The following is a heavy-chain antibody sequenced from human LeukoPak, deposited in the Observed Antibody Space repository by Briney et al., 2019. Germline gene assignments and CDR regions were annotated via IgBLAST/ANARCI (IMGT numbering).Heavy chain of an antibody. D-gene: IGHD2-8*02. V-gene: IGHV4-59*08. CDR2: IYYSGST. CDR3: ARQAGGTYYFDY. Sequence: SETLSLTFTGSGGSLIMYYWSWMGQTPGKGGEGGGYIYYSGSTNYNPSLESRVTISLDTSKNQLSLKLSSVTAADTAVYYCARQAGGTYYFDYWGQGTLVTVSS. CDR1: GGSLIMYY. J-gene: IGHJ4*02.